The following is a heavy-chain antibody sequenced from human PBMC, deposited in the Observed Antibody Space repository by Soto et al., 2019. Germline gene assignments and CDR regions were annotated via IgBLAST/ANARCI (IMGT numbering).Heavy chain of an antibody. CDR2: ISGRSEFI. Sequence: PGGSLRLACAASGFTFSPYKMNWVRQAPGKGLEWVSSISGRSEFIYYADSLQGRFTISRDNAKNSLYLQMNSLRAEDTAVYYCARGPPMATITFFAYWGQGTLVTVSS. J-gene: IGHJ4*02. D-gene: IGHD5-12*01. CDR1: GFTFSPYK. CDR3: ARGPPMATITFFAY. V-gene: IGHV3-21*01.